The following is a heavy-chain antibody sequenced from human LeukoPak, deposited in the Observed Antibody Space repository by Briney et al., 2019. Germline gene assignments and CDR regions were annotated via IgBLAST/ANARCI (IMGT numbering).Heavy chain of an antibody. CDR1: GFTFSRYG. Sequence: PGRSLRLSCAASGFTFSRYGMHWVRQAPGKGLEWVAVIWYDGSKKNYADSVKGRFTISRDNSKNTLNLQMTSLRAEDTAVYYCAKRPGQPQVFDYWGQGTLVTVSS. D-gene: IGHD6-13*01. CDR2: IWYDGSKK. V-gene: IGHV3-33*06. J-gene: IGHJ4*02. CDR3: AKRPGQPQVFDY.